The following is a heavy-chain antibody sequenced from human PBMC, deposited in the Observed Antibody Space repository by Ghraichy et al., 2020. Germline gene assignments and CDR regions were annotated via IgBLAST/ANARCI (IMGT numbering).Heavy chain of an antibody. CDR1: GGSFSGYY. V-gene: IGHV4-34*01. D-gene: IGHD6-13*01. J-gene: IGHJ3*02. CDR2: INHSGST. CDR3: ARGGYSRSKVLLRYFDI. Sequence: SETLSLTCAVYGGSFSGYYWSWIRQPPGKGLEWIGEINHSGSTNYNPSLKSRVTISVDTSKNQFSLKLSSVTAAYTAVYYCARGGYSRSKVLLRYFDIWGQGTMVTVSS.